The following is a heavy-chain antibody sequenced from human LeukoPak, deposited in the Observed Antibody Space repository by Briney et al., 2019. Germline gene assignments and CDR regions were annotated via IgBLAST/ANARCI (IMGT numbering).Heavy chain of an antibody. CDR3: AKVRVYGDYFAY. Sequence: PGGSLRLSCAASGFTFSSYAMSWVRQAPGKGLEWVSAISGSGGSTYYADSVKGRFTISRDNSKDTLYLQMNSLRAEDTAVYYCAKVRVYGDYFAYWGQGTLVTVPS. D-gene: IGHD4-17*01. CDR1: GFTFSSYA. J-gene: IGHJ4*02. V-gene: IGHV3-23*01. CDR2: ISGSGGST.